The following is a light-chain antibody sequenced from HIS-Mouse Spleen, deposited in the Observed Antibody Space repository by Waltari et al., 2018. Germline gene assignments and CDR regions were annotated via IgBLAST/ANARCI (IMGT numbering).Light chain of an antibody. CDR1: ALPKEY. V-gene: IGLV3-10*01. CDR2: EDS. Sequence: SYAMTQPPPVSVSRGQTARTTCSGGALPKEYDYWYQQKSGQAPVLVIDEDSKRHSGIPERFSGSSSGTMATLTISGAQVEDEADYYCYSTDSSGNHRVFGGGTKLTVL. J-gene: IGLJ2*01. CDR3: YSTDSSGNHRV.